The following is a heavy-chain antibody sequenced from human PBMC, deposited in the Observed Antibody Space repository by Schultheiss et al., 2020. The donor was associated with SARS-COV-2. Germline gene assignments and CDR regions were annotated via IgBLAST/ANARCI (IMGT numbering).Heavy chain of an antibody. CDR3: ARNPPITMVRGTPGAFDI. Sequence: SETLSLTCAVYGGSFSGYYWSWIRQPPGKGLEWIGEINHSGSTNYNPSLKSRVTISVDTSKNQFSLKLSSVTAADTAVSYCARNPPITMVRGTPGAFDIWGQGTMVTVSS. CDR1: GGSFSGYY. J-gene: IGHJ3*02. D-gene: IGHD3-10*01. V-gene: IGHV4-34*01. CDR2: INHSGST.